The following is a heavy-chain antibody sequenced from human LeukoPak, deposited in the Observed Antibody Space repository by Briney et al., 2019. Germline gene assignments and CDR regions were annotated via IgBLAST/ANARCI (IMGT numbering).Heavy chain of an antibody. D-gene: IGHD3-16*02. J-gene: IGHJ4*02. CDR2: IYYSGST. CDR1: GGSISSSSYY. CDR3: ARQSPFTFGGVIV. V-gene: IGHV4-39*01. Sequence: PSETLSLTCTVSGGSISSSSYYWGWIRQPPGKGLEWIGSIYYSGSTYYNPSLKSRVTISVDTSKNQFSLKLSSVTAADTAVYYCARQSPFTFGGVIVWGQGTLVTASS.